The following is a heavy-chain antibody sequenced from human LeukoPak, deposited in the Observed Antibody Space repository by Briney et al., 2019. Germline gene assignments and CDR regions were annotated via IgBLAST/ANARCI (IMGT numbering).Heavy chain of an antibody. CDR1: GFTFSSYA. CDR2: ISYDGSNK. V-gene: IGHV3-30-3*01. J-gene: IGHJ3*02. D-gene: IGHD4-23*01. Sequence: GGSLRLSCAASGFTFSSYAMHWVRQAPGKGLEWVAVISYDGSNKYYADSVKGRFTISRDNSKNTLYLQMNSLRAEDTAVYYCASKNPYGGPRGAFDIWGQGTMVTVSS. CDR3: ASKNPYGGPRGAFDI.